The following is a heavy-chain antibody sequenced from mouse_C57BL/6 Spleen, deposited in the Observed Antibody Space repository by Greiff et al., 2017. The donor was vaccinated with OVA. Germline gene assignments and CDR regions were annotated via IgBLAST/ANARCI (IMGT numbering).Heavy chain of an antibody. J-gene: IGHJ1*03. CDR2: ISSGSSTI. Sequence: EVKLVESGGGLVKPGGSLKLSCAASGFTFSDYGMHWVRQAPEKGLEWVAYISSGSSTIYYADTVKGRFTISRDNAKNTLFLQMTSLRSEDTAMYYCARTFLHYYGSSYWYFDVWGTGTTVTVSS. CDR1: GFTFSDYG. V-gene: IGHV5-17*01. D-gene: IGHD1-1*01. CDR3: ARTFLHYYGSSYWYFDV.